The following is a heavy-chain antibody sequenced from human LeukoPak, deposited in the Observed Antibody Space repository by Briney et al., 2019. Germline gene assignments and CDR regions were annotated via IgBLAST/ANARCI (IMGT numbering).Heavy chain of an antibody. CDR1: GYTFTSYD. CDR2: IIPIFGTA. V-gene: IGHV1-69*13. J-gene: IGHJ6*02. CDR3: ARDLGPLLGYGMDV. D-gene: IGHD3-16*01. Sequence: SVKVSCKASGYTFTSYDINWVRQAPGQGLEWMGGIIPIFGTANYAQKFQGRVTITADESTSTAYMELSSLRSEDTAVYYCARDLGPLLGYGMDVWGQGTTVTVSS.